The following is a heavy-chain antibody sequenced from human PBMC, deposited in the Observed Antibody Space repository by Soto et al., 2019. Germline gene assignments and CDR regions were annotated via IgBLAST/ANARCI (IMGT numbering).Heavy chain of an antibody. J-gene: IGHJ6*03. Sequence: QVQLQQWGAGLLKPSETLSLTCAVYGGSFSGYYWSWIRQPPGKGLEWIGEINHSGSTNYNPSLKSRVTISVDTSKNQCALKLSSVTAADTAVYYCARGPGAAARLLYCYYMDVWGKGTTVTVSS. CDR1: GGSFSGYY. D-gene: IGHD6-6*01. CDR2: INHSGST. CDR3: ARGPGAAARLLYCYYMDV. V-gene: IGHV4-34*01.